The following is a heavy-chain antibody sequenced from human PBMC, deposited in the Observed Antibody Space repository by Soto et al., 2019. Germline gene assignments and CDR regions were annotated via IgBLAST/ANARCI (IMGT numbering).Heavy chain of an antibody. CDR2: IGGGGVPT. D-gene: IGHD3-22*01. Sequence: GGSLRLSCAASGFTFSNYAMSWVRQAPGKGLEWVSAIGGGGVPTYHADSVKGRFTISRDNSKNTLYLQMNSLRAEDTAVYYCAKEISDYYAPFDFWGQGTRVTVSS. V-gene: IGHV3-23*01. CDR1: GFTFSNYA. CDR3: AKEISDYYAPFDF. J-gene: IGHJ4*02.